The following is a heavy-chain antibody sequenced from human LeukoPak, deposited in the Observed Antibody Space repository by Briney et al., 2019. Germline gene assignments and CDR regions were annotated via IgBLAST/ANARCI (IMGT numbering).Heavy chain of an antibody. V-gene: IGHV5-10-1*01. D-gene: IGHD3-22*01. Sequence: GESLKISCKVSGYSFPSYWITWVRQMPGKGLEWMGRIAHSDSHTNYSPSFEGHVTISVDKSISTAYLQWSSLKASDTAMYYCARQPPGVYDTTQNWFDPWGQGTLVTVSS. CDR3: ARQPPGVYDTTQNWFDP. J-gene: IGHJ5*02. CDR2: IAHSDSHT. CDR1: GYSFPSYW.